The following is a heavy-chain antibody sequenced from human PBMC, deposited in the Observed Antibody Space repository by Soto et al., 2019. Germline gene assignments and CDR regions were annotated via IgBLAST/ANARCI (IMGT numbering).Heavy chain of an antibody. CDR2: VSISSDGP. CDR3: EKNYFFDS. V-gene: IGHV3-23*01. CDR1: GFTFSSYA. J-gene: IGHJ4*02. Sequence: GGSLRLSCAASGFTFSSYAMSWVRQAPGRGLEWVSSVSISSDGPYYADSVKGRFTISRDNSKNTLYLQLNSLRGEDTATYYCEKNYFFDSWGQGTPVTVSS.